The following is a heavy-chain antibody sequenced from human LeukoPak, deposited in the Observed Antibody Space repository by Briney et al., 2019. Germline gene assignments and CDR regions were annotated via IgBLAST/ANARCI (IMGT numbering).Heavy chain of an antibody. CDR2: INPSGGST. J-gene: IGHJ5*02. D-gene: IGHD2-2*01. V-gene: IGHV1-46*01. CDR3: ARGLVPAASPEWWFEP. CDR1: GYTFTSYY. Sequence: ASVKVSCKASGYTFTSYYMHWGRQAPGQGVGWMGRINPSGGSTSYAQKFQGRVTMTRDMSTSTVYMELSSLRSEDTAVYYCARGLVPAASPEWWFEPWGQGNLVTVSS.